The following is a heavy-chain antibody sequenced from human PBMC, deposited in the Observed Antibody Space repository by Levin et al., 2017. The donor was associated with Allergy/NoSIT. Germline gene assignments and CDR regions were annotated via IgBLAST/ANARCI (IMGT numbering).Heavy chain of an antibody. J-gene: IGHJ3*02. CDR2: FIPIFGTT. V-gene: IGHV1-69*13. D-gene: IGHD2-2*01. CDR1: GGTFSNYA. CDR3: ARDLGLGYCSSANCFLGAFNI. Sequence: SVKVSCKTSGGTFSNYAFTWVRQAPGQGLEWMGDFIPIFGTTNYAQRFQGRVTIIADESTNTAYMELSSLRSADTAIYYCARDLGLGYCSSANCFLGAFNIWGQGTLVTVSS.